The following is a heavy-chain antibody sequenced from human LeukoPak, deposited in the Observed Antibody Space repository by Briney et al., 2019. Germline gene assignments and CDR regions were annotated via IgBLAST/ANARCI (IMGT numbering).Heavy chain of an antibody. J-gene: IGHJ5*02. Sequence: GESLKISCEGSGYSFTSYWIGWVRQMPGKGLEWMGIIYPADSDIRYSPSFQGQVTISADKSISTAYLQWSSLKASDTAMYYCARQEYCSGGSCYTWFDPWGQGTLVTVSS. V-gene: IGHV5-51*01. CDR2: IYPADSDI. D-gene: IGHD2-15*01. CDR1: GYSFTSYW. CDR3: ARQEYCSGGSCYTWFDP.